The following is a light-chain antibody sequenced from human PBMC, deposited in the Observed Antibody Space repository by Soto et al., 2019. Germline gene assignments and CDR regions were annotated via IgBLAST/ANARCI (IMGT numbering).Light chain of an antibody. CDR2: GAS. Sequence: EIVMTQSPATLSVSPGERATLSCRASQSVSSNLAWYQQKPGQAPRLLIYGASTRATGIPARFSGSGSGTEFTLTISSLQSEDLAVYYCQQYINWPYTFGQGTKVDIK. CDR1: QSVSSN. J-gene: IGKJ2*01. CDR3: QQYINWPYT. V-gene: IGKV3-15*01.